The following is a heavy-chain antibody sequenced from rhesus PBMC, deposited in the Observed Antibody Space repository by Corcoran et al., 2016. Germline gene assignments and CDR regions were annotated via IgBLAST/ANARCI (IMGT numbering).Heavy chain of an antibody. J-gene: IGHJ4*01. Sequence: EVQLVESGGGVVQPGGSLRLSCAASGFTFDDYAMHWVRQAPGKGLGWVPGISWSGGRKYYADSVKGQITISRDNAKNSLYLQMGSLRAEDTALYYCARVASNYGYFDYWGQGVLVTVSS. CDR3: ARVASNYGYFDY. CDR1: GFTFDDYA. CDR2: ISWSGGRK. D-gene: IGHD4-23*01. V-gene: IGHV3-201*01.